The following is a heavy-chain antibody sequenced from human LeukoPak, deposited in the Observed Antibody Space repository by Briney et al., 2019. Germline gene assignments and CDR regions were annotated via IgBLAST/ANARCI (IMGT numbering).Heavy chain of an antibody. J-gene: IGHJ4*02. V-gene: IGHV3-7*01. CDR3: VRGAWTAYYFDF. Sequence: TGGFLRLSCAASGFTFSNYWMSWVRQAPGKGLEWVANIKEDGSERFYVDSVKGRFTISRDNAKNTVYPQMNGLGVEDSAIYYCVRGAWTAYYFDFWGQGTLVTVSS. CDR2: IKEDGSER. CDR1: GFTFSNYW. D-gene: IGHD3/OR15-3a*01.